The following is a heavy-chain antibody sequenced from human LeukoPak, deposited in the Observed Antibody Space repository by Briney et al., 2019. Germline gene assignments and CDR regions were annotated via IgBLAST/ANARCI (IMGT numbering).Heavy chain of an antibody. V-gene: IGHV3-23*01. D-gene: IGHD6-25*01. J-gene: IGHJ4*02. CDR2: ISGDGRNT. CDR3: AKQATGGYYPYDF. CDR1: GVTFSNQP. Sequence: GGSLRLSCAVSGVTFSNQPINWVRQGPEKGLEWVSSISGDGRNTDYAESVKGRFTTSRDDSKNTLWLQMNSLRAEDTAVYFCAKQATGGYYPYDFWGQGTLVTVSS.